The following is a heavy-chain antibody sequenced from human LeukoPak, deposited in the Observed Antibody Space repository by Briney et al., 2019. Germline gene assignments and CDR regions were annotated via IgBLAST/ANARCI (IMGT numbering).Heavy chain of an antibody. Sequence: GGSLRLSCAASGFTFTNYAMHWVRQAPGKGLEWVAVISYDGSNKYYADSVKGRFTISRDNSKNTLYLQMNSLRAEDTAVYYCARDPFPRYGDYGGGYFDYWGQGTLVTVSS. J-gene: IGHJ4*02. V-gene: IGHV3-30*04. CDR2: ISYDGSNK. CDR1: GFTFTNYA. D-gene: IGHD4-17*01. CDR3: ARDPFPRYGDYGGGYFDY.